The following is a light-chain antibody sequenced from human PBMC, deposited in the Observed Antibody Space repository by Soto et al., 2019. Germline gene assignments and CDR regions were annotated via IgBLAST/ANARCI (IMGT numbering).Light chain of an antibody. V-gene: IGKV3-11*01. CDR3: QQRSNWPLT. Sequence: EIVLTQSPATLSLSPGERATLSCRASQSVSSYLAWYQQKPGQAPRLLIYDASNSATGIPASFSGSGSGTHFTLTISILEPKAFAVYYCQQRSNWPLTLGGGTKVAIK. J-gene: IGKJ4*01. CDR2: DAS. CDR1: QSVSSY.